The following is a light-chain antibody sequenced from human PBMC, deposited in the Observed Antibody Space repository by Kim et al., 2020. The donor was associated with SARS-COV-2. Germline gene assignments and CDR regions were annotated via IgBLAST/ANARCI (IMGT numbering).Light chain of an antibody. V-gene: IGLV3-1*01. CDR2: QDS. Sequence: SPGKTASITCSGDKLGDKYACWYQQKPGQSPVLVIYQDSKRPSGIPERFSGSNSGNTATLTISGTQAMDEADYYCQAWDSSTSVVFGGGTQLTVL. J-gene: IGLJ2*01. CDR1: KLGDKY. CDR3: QAWDSSTSVV.